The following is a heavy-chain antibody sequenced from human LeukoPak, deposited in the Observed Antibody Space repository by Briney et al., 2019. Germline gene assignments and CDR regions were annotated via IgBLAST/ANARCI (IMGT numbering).Heavy chain of an antibody. CDR2: IYYSGST. V-gene: IGHV4-31*03. Sequence: KPSQTLSLTCTVSGGSISSGGYYWSWIRQHPGKGLEWIGYIYYSGSTYYDPSLKSRVTISVDTSKNQFSLKLSSVTATDTAVYYCARSGSSYYFDYWGQGTLVTVSS. CDR1: GGSISSGGYY. J-gene: IGHJ4*02. D-gene: IGHD1-26*01. CDR3: ARSGSSYYFDY.